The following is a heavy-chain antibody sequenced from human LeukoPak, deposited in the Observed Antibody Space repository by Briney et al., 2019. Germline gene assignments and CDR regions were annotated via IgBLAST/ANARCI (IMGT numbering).Heavy chain of an antibody. CDR1: GYTFTSYY. Sequence: ASVKVSCKASGYTFTSYYMHWVRQAPGQGLEWMGIINPSGGSTSYAQKFQGRVTMTRDTSTSTVYMELSSLRSEDTAVYYCARDLGIDYYCYGMDVWGQGTTVTVSS. D-gene: IGHD7-27*01. V-gene: IGHV1-46*01. J-gene: IGHJ6*02. CDR3: ARDLGIDYYCYGMDV. CDR2: INPSGGST.